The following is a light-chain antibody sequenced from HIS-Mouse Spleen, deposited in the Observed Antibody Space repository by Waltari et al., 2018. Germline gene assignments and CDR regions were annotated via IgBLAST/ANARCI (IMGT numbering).Light chain of an antibody. CDR2: AAS. V-gene: IGKV1-9*01. CDR1: QGISSY. Sequence: DIQCTQSPSFLSASVGDRGTITCRASQGISSYLAWYQQKPGKAPKLLIYAASTLQSGVPSRFSGSRSGTEFTLTISSLQPEDFATYYCQQLNSYPPTFGQGTKVEIK. J-gene: IGKJ1*01. CDR3: QQLNSYPPT.